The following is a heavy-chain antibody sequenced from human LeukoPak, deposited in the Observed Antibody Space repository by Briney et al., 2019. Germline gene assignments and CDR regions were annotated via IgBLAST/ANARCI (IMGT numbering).Heavy chain of an antibody. J-gene: IGHJ4*02. CDR2: INHSGST. CDR1: GGSISSGSYY. V-gene: IGHV4-61*09. D-gene: IGHD2-21*02. CDR3: ARGEVTFDY. Sequence: SQTLSLTCTVSGGSISSGSYYWSWIRQPAGKGLEWIGEINHSGSTNYNPSLKSRVTISVDTSKNQFSLKLSSVTAADTAVYYCARGEVTFDYWGQGTLVTVSS.